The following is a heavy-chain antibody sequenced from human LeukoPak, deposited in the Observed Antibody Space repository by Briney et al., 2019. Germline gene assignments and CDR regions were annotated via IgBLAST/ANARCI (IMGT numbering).Heavy chain of an antibody. CDR2: INPRGGST. Sequence: ASVKVSCKASGYTFTNYYMHWVRQAPGQGLEWMGMINPRGGSTSYAQEFQGRVTISRDTSTTTVYMELSSLRPEDTAIYYCASVILTGDDAFDFWGQGTMVTVSS. CDR1: GYTFTNYY. J-gene: IGHJ3*01. D-gene: IGHD3-9*01. CDR3: ASVILTGDDAFDF. V-gene: IGHV1-46*01.